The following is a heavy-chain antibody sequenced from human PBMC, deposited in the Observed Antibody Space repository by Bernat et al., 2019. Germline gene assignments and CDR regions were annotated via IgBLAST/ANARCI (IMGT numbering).Heavy chain of an antibody. V-gene: IGHV3-23*04. D-gene: IGHD2-21*02. Sequence: EVQLVESGGGLVQPGGSLRVSCAASGFTFSSYSMIWVRQAPGKGLEWVALISGPGVTTHYADSVKGRFTISRDNSKNTLFLQMNSLRAEDTAVYYCAKEAAFCGTGCYSLADCLGQGTLVTVSS. CDR2: ISGPGVTT. CDR3: AKEAAFCGTGCYSLADC. J-gene: IGHJ4*02. CDR1: GFTFSSYS.